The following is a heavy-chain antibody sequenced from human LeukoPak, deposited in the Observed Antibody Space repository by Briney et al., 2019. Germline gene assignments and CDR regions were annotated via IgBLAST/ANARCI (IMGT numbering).Heavy chain of an antibody. J-gene: IGHJ4*02. V-gene: IGHV4-4*02. CDR1: GGSISNTNW. D-gene: IGHD3-22*01. CDR3: ATGTYYYDDTSNYPIRYFDY. Sequence: SETLSLTCAVSGGSISNTNWWSWVRQPPGKGLEWIGEVYHSGSTNYNPSLKSRVTISLDKSKNKFSLKLGSVTAADTAVYYCATGTYYYDDTSNYPIRYFDYWGQGILVTVSS. CDR2: VYHSGST.